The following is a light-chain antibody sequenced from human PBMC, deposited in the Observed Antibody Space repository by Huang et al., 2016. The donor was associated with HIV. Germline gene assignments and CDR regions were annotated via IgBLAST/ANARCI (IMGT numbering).Light chain of an antibody. CDR3: QQYGSSPYT. V-gene: IGKV3-20*01. CDR1: QSVSSSY. Sequence: EIVFTQSPGTLSLSPGERATLSCRASQSVSSSYLAWYQQTPGQAPRLLIYGASSRATGIPDRFSGSGSGTDCTLTISRLEPEDFAVYYCQQYGSSPYTFGQGTKLEIK. CDR2: GAS. J-gene: IGKJ2*01.